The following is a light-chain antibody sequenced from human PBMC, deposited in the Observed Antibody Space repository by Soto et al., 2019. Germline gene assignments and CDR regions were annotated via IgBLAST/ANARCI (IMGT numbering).Light chain of an antibody. CDR3: SSYTSSSTSYV. J-gene: IGLJ1*01. CDR1: SSDVGGYSY. CDR2: DVS. Sequence: QSALTQPASVSGSPGQSITISCTGTSSDVGGYSYVSWYQQHPGKAPKLMIYDVSNRPSGVSNRFSGSKSGNPASLTISGLQAEDEADYYCSSYTSSSTSYVFGTGTKLTVL. V-gene: IGLV2-14*01.